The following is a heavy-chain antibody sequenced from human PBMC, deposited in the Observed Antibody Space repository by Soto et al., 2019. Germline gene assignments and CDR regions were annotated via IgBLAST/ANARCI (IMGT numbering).Heavy chain of an antibody. CDR1: GTSFSSFY. CDR2: IYYSGST. CDR3: ERGYGGTIDY. D-gene: IGHD2-15*01. Sequence: PSETLSLTCTVAGTSFSSFYWSWIRQPPGNGLEWIGYIYYSGSTSYNPSLKSRATISIDTSKNRFSLKLTSVSAADTAIYYCERGYGGTIDYWGLGNLVTVSS. V-gene: IGHV4-59*01. J-gene: IGHJ4*02.